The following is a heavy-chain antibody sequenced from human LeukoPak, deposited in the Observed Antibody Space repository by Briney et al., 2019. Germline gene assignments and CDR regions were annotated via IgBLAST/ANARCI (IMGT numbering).Heavy chain of an antibody. Sequence: GGSLRLSCAASGFTFSKFGMSWVRQAPGKGLEWVSAISPSRASTYYADSVKGRFTISRDNAKNSLYLQMNSLRAEDTAVYYCARVSHGSGSYYDYWGQGTLVTVSS. CDR3: ARVSHGSGSYYDY. D-gene: IGHD3-10*01. V-gene: IGHV3-21*01. CDR1: GFTFSKFG. CDR2: ISPSRAST. J-gene: IGHJ4*02.